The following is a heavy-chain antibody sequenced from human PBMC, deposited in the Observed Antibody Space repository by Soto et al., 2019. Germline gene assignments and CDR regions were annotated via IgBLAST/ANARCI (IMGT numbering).Heavy chain of an antibody. V-gene: IGHV3-48*02. CDR2: IISSSSTI. J-gene: IGHJ4*02. Sequence: HPXGSLRLSCSAAGVTFNTFTMNWVRQAPGKGLEWVSYIISSSSTIYYAHSVKGRFTISRDNAKNSLYLQMNSLRDEDTAVYYCARDDSSGYYLEALDYWGQGTLVTVSS. CDR3: ARDDSSGYYLEALDY. D-gene: IGHD3-22*01. CDR1: GVTFNTFT.